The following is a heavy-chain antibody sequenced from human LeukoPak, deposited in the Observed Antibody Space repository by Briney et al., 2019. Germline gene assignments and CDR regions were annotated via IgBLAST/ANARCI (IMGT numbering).Heavy chain of an antibody. CDR3: AREGGYYYGSGSYYTHFDY. CDR2: IYYGGTS. CDR1: GDSISSSGYY. D-gene: IGHD3-10*01. J-gene: IGHJ4*02. V-gene: IGHV4-39*07. Sequence: SETLSLTCTVSGDSISSSGYYWGWIRQSPAKGLEWIGSIYYGGTSYYNPSLKSRVTISVDTSKNQFSLKLSSVTAADTAVYYCAREGGYYYGSGSYYTHFDYWGQGTLVTVSS.